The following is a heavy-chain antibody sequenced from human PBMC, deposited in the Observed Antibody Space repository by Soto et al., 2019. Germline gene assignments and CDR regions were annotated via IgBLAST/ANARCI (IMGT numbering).Heavy chain of an antibody. CDR2: ISGSAGTI. J-gene: IGHJ4*02. CDR1: GFSFGNYA. V-gene: IGHV3-23*04. D-gene: IGHD3-16*01. Sequence: EQLVESGGGVVQSGGSLRLSCAASGFSFGNYAMSWVRQAPGKGLEWLSGISGSAGTIYYADSAKGRFIISRDNSHNTLHLQMSSLRAEDTAVYYCANWGKSGSDYWGQGTLVTVSS. CDR3: ANWGKSGSDY.